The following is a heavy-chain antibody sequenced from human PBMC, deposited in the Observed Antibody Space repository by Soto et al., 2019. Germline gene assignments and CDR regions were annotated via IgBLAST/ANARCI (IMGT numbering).Heavy chain of an antibody. CDR3: AKDPDTIFGVVISPDGMDV. J-gene: IGHJ6*02. Sequence: PGGSLRLSCAASGFTFSSYAMSWVRQAPGKGLEWVSAISGSGGSTYYADSVKGRFTISRDNSKNTLYLQMNSLRAEDTAVYYCAKDPDTIFGVVISPDGMDVWGQGTTVTVS. CDR1: GFTFSSYA. D-gene: IGHD3-3*01. V-gene: IGHV3-23*01. CDR2: ISGSGGST.